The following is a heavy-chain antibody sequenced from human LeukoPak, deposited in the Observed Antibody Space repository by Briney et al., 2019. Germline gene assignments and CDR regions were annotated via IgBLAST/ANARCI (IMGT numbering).Heavy chain of an antibody. J-gene: IGHJ6*02. D-gene: IGHD2-15*01. V-gene: IGHV3-21*01. CDR3: ASLGPCSGGSCSKTSYYYYGMDV. Sequence: KPGGSLRLSCAASGFTFSSYSMNWVRQAPGKGLEWVSSISSSSSYIYYADSVKGRFTISRDNSKNTLYLQMNSLRAEDTAVYYCASLGPCSGGSCSKTSYYYYGMDVWGQGTTVTVSS. CDR1: GFTFSSYS. CDR2: ISSSSSYI.